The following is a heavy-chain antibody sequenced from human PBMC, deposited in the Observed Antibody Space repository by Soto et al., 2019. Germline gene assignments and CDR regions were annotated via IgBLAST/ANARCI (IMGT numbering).Heavy chain of an antibody. CDR2: INHSGST. D-gene: IGHD3-22*01. Sequence: SETLSLTCAVYGGSFSGYYWSWIRQPPGKGLEWIGEINHSGSTNNNPSLKSRVTISVDTSKNQFSLKLNSVTAADTAVYYCARKRTHYYDSSGYYPTNWFDPWGQGTLVTV. J-gene: IGHJ5*02. CDR3: ARKRTHYYDSSGYYPTNWFDP. CDR1: GGSFSGYY. V-gene: IGHV4-34*01.